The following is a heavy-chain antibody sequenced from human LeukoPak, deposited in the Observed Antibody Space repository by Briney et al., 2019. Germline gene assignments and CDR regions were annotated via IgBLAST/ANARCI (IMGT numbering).Heavy chain of an antibody. J-gene: IGHJ4*02. V-gene: IGHV4-39*07. CDR2: IYHSGST. D-gene: IGHD5-18*01. CDR1: GGSISSSSYY. Sequence: SETLSLTCTVSGGSISSSSYYWGWIRQPPGKGLEWIGSIYHSGSTYYNPSLKSRVTISVDTSKSQFSLKLSSVTAADTAVYYCARARGYTRGYYFDYWGQGTLVTVSS. CDR3: ARARGYTRGYYFDY.